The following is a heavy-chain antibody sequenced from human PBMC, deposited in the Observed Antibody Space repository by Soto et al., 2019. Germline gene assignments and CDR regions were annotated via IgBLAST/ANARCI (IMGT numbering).Heavy chain of an antibody. CDR1: GGSSSTYY. Sequence: EALTLTCESSGGSSSTYYCSWIRQPPGKGLEWIGYIYYSGRTNYNPSLKSRVTIAVDTSKNEFALKLSSVTAADTAVYYCARSFTYFDFWSGYFPRCGFDYSYYMAVSDNETTLIGYS. J-gene: IGHJ6*03. CDR2: IYYSGRT. V-gene: IGHV4-59*08. D-gene: IGHD3-3*01. CDR3: ARSFTYFDFWSGYFPRCGFDYSYYMAV.